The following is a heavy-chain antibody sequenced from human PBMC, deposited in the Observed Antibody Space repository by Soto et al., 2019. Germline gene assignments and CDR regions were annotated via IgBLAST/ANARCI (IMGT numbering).Heavy chain of an antibody. Sequence: PRPSVKVSCKVSGYTLTELSMHWVRQAPGKGLEWMGGFDPEDGETIYAQKFQGRVTMTEDTSTDTAYMELSSLRSEDTAVYYCATAGDRLTRKGDYYYYYMDVWGKGTTVTVSS. D-gene: IGHD3-10*01. CDR2: FDPEDGET. J-gene: IGHJ6*03. V-gene: IGHV1-24*01. CDR3: ATAGDRLTRKGDYYYYYMDV. CDR1: GYTLTELS.